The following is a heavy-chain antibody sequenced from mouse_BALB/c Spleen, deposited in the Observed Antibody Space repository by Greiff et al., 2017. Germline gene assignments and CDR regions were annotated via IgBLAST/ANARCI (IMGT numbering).Heavy chain of an antibody. CDR3: ARGGPRYGMFAY. V-gene: IGHV1-80*01. Sequence: VQLQQSGAELVRPGSSVKISCKASGYAFSSYWMNWVKQRPGQGLEWIGQIYPGDGDTNYNEKFKGKATLTADKSSSTAYMQLSSLTSDDSAVYFCARGGPRYGMFAYWGQGTLVTVSA. CDR2: IYPGDGDT. D-gene: IGHD2-10*02. CDR1: GYAFSSYW. J-gene: IGHJ3*01.